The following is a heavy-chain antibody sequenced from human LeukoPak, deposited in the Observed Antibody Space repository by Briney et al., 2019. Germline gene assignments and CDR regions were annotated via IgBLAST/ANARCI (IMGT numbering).Heavy chain of an antibody. D-gene: IGHD2-15*01. CDR2: ISGYNGNI. J-gene: IGHJ5*02. CDR3: ARAGLDHCSGGSCYFGWFDP. V-gene: IGHV1-18*01. CDR1: GYILTSYG. Sequence: ASVKVSCKASGYILTSYGISWVRQAPGQGLEWMGWISGYNGNINYAQKLQGRVTMTTDTSTSTAYMELRSLRSDDTAVYYYARAGLDHCSGGSCYFGWFDPWGQGTLVTVSS.